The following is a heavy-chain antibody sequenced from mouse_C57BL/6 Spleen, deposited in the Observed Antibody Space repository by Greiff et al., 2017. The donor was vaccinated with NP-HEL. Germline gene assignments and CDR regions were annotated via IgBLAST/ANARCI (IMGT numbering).Heavy chain of an antibody. V-gene: IGHV1-78*01. Sequence: VQLQQSGAELVKPGASVKISCKVSGYTFTDHTIHWMKQRPEQGLEWIGYIYPRDGSTKYNEKFKGKATLTADKSSSTAYMQLNSLTSEDSAVYFCARQYDYEIYYYAMDYWGQGTSVTVSS. D-gene: IGHD2-4*01. CDR2: IYPRDGST. CDR1: GYTFTDHT. J-gene: IGHJ4*01. CDR3: ARQYDYEIYYYAMDY.